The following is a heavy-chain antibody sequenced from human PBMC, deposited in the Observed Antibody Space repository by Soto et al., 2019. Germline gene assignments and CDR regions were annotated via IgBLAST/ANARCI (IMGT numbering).Heavy chain of an antibody. CDR1: GYTLTELS. V-gene: IGHV1-24*01. Sequence: ASVKVSCKVSGYTLTELSMHWVRQAPGKGLEWMGGFDPEDGETIYAQKFQGRVTMTEDTSTDTAYMELSSLRSEDTAVYYCARDGCVISPCAGGRNWFDPWGQGSLVTVSA. CDR3: ARDGCVISPCAGGRNWFDP. D-gene: IGHD3-10*01. J-gene: IGHJ5*02. CDR2: FDPEDGET.